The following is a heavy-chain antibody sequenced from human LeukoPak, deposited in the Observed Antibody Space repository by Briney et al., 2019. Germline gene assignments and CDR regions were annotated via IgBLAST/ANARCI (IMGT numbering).Heavy chain of an antibody. V-gene: IGHV3-21*06. CDR2: ITGSSGNT. D-gene: IGHD1-1*01. CDR3: AKDPTTGTTPNWFDP. J-gene: IGHJ5*02. CDR1: GFPVSSYG. Sequence: GGSLRLSCAGFPVSSYGWNWVRQAPGKGLEWVSSITGSSGNTYYADSVKGRFTISRDSARDSVDLQMNTLRVEDTGVYFCAKDPTTGTTPNWFDPWGQGTLVTVSS.